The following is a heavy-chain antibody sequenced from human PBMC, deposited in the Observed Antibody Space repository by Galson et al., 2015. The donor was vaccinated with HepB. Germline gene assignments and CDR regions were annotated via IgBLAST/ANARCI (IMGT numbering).Heavy chain of an antibody. D-gene: IGHD3-22*01. V-gene: IGHV3-11*06. J-gene: IGHJ4*02. CDR3: ARDRWGYYDSSGYAH. CDR2: ISSSSSYT. CDR1: GFTFSDYY. Sequence: SLRLSCAASGFTFSDYYMSWIRQAPGKGLEWVSYISSSSSYTNYADSVKGRFTISRDNAKNSLYLQMNSLRAEDTAVYYCARDRWGYYDSSGYAHWGQGTLVTVSS.